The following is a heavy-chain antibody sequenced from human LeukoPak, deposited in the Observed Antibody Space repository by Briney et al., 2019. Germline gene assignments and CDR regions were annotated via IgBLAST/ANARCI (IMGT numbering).Heavy chain of an antibody. D-gene: IGHD5-12*01. Sequence: YPGGSLRLSCVASGFTFSNYAMSWIRQAPGKGLEWVSSISVGGTTTYYADSVKGRFTISRDNSKNTLYLQMDSLRAEDTAVYYCAKSRSGYALFDYWGQGTLVTVSS. CDR2: ISVGGTTT. CDR3: AKSRSGYALFDY. J-gene: IGHJ4*02. CDR1: GFTFSNYA. V-gene: IGHV3-23*01.